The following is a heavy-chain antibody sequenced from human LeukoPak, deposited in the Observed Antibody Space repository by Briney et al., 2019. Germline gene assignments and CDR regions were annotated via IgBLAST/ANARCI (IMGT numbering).Heavy chain of an antibody. CDR1: GGSISSGNYY. CDR3: AWSGCSGAICSAYYYYGMAV. CDR2: ISYGGSA. J-gene: IGHJ6*02. V-gene: IGHV4-31*03. Sequence: PQTPSLTCTVSGGSISSGNYYWNWIRQHPGEGLEWIGNISYGGSAYTTPSLKSRVTISIDTSNNHLSLELKSVTAVNTTVLFRAWSGCSGAICSAYYYYGMAVWGQGTTVTVSS. D-gene: IGHD2-15*01.